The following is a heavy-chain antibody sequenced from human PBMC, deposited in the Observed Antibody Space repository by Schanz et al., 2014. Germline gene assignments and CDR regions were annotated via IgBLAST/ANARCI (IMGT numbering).Heavy chain of an antibody. CDR1: GFTFNNFN. CDR3: VRDLGGDQTDY. Sequence: VQLVESGGGLVKPGGSLRLSCAASGFTFNNFNMNWVRQAPGKGLEWVSSISSSGSSIYYADSVKGRFTISRDNANNSLFLRMNSLRAEDTAVYYCVRDLGGDQTDYWGQGTLVTVSS. CDR2: ISSSGSSI. V-gene: IGHV3-21*06. D-gene: IGHD4-17*01. J-gene: IGHJ4*02.